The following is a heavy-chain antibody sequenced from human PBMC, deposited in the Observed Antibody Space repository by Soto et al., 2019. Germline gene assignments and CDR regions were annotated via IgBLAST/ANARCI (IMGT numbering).Heavy chain of an antibody. CDR3: TRRYNWNDNYFDP. CDR1: GASISVHSYY. J-gene: IGHJ5*02. CDR2: SYYSGTT. V-gene: IGHV4-39*01. Sequence: QLQLQEAGPGLVAPSQALSLTCTVSGASISVHSYYWTWIRQPPGKGLEWIGSSYYSGTTYFNPSLKSRATISVDTSKNKFSLRLTSVTAADTAIYYCTRRYNWNDNYFDPCVPGALVTVSS. D-gene: IGHD1-20*01.